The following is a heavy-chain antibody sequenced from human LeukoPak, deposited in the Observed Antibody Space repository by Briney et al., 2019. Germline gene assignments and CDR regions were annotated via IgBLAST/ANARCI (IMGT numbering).Heavy chain of an antibody. Sequence: GESLKISCKGSGYNFASYWIGWVRQMPGKGLEWMGIIYAGDSDRRYSPSFQGQVTISADKSISTAYLQWSSLKASDTAMYYCARQAQGATALDYWGQGTLVTVSS. CDR3: ARQAQGATALDY. V-gene: IGHV5-51*01. CDR2: IYAGDSDR. J-gene: IGHJ4*02. CDR1: GYNFASYW. D-gene: IGHD1-26*01.